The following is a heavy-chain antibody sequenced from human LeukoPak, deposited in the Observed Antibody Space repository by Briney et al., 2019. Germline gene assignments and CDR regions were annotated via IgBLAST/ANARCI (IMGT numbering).Heavy chain of an antibody. CDR1: GGSFSGYY. CDR2: INHSGST. J-gene: IGHJ4*02. CDR3: AMGSSGPYGY. Sequence: MSSETLSLTCAVYGGSFSGYYWSWIRQPPGKGLEWIGEINHSGSTNYNPSLKSRVTISVDTSKNQFSLKLSSVTAADTAVYYCAMGSSGPYGYWGQGTLVTVSS. D-gene: IGHD3-22*01. V-gene: IGHV4-34*01.